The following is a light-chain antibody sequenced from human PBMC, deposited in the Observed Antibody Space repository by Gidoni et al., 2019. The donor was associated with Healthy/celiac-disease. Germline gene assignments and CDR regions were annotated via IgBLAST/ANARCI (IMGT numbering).Light chain of an antibody. CDR1: QSVSSSC. V-gene: IGKV3-20*01. Sequence: IVLTQSPGTLSLSPGERATLSCRASQSVSSSCLAWYQQKPGQAPSLLIYGASSRAPGIPDRFSGSGSGTDFTLPISSLVPEDFAVYYCQQYGSSPLTFGGGTKVEIK. J-gene: IGKJ4*01. CDR2: GAS. CDR3: QQYGSSPLT.